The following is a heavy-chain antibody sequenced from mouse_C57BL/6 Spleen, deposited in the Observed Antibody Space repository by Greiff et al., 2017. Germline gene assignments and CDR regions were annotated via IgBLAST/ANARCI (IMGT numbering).Heavy chain of an antibody. CDR3: AREGLLPYFDY. Sequence: VQLQQPGAELVRPGSSVKLSCKASGYTFTSCWMDWVKQRPGQGLEWIGNIYPSDSETHYNQKFKDKATLTVDKSSSTAYMQLSSLTSEDSAVYYCAREGLLPYFDYWGQGTTLTVSS. D-gene: IGHD1-1*01. CDR1: GYTFTSCW. J-gene: IGHJ2*01. V-gene: IGHV1-61*01. CDR2: IYPSDSET.